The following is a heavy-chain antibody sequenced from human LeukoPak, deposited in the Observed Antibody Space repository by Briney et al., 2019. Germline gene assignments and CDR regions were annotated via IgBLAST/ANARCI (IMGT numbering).Heavy chain of an antibody. J-gene: IGHJ4*02. Sequence: GGSLRLSCAASGFTVSTNYMSWVRQAPGKGLEWVSAISGSGGSTYYADSVKGRFTISRDNSKNTLYLQMNSLRAEDTAVYYCAKASGDYVPYTIFDYWGQGTLVTVSS. D-gene: IGHD4-17*01. V-gene: IGHV3-23*01. CDR1: GFTVSTNY. CDR2: ISGSGGST. CDR3: AKASGDYVPYTIFDY.